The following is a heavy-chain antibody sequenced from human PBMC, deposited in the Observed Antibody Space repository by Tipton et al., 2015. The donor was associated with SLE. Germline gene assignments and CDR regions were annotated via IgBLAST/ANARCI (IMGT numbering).Heavy chain of an antibody. Sequence: QSGAEVKKPGSSVKVSCEASGGTFSSYAISWVRQAPGQGLEWMGGIIPIFGTANYAQKFQGRVTITADESTSTAYMELSSLRSEDTAVYYCARGRDSSGYYFDGGSGYYFDYWGQGTLVTVSS. J-gene: IGHJ4*02. V-gene: IGHV1-69*01. CDR1: GGTFSSYA. D-gene: IGHD6-19*01. CDR3: ARGRDSSGYYFDGGSGYYFDY. CDR2: IIPIFGTA.